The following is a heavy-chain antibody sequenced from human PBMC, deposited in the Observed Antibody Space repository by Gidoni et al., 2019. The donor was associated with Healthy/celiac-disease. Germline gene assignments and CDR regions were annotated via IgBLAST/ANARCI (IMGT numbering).Heavy chain of an antibody. V-gene: IGHV4-39*01. J-gene: IGHJ5*02. CDR3: ASTFRGALAAAGTVDP. D-gene: IGHD6-13*01. CDR1: GGSISSSSYY. Sequence: QLQLQESGPGLVKPSETLSLTCTVSGGSISSSSYYWGWIRQPPGKGLEWIGSIYYSGRTYYNPSLKSRVTISVDTSKNQFSLKLSSVTAADTAVYYCASTFRGALAAAGTVDPWGQGTLVTVSS. CDR2: IYYSGRT.